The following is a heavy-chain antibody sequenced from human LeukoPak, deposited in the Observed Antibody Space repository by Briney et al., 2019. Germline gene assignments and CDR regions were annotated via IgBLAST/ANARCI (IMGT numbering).Heavy chain of an antibody. CDR1: GYSFTNNW. J-gene: IGHJ5*02. Sequence: PGESLQISCQGFGYSFTNNWIGWVRQMPGKGLEWMAIVYPGDSNTKYSPSFQGQVTISADKSISTAYLQWSRLKASDTAMYYCVRTPTCSSGSCYPNWFDPWGQGTLVTVSS. CDR3: VRTPTCSSGSCYPNWFDP. D-gene: IGHD2-15*01. CDR2: VYPGDSNT. V-gene: IGHV5-51*01.